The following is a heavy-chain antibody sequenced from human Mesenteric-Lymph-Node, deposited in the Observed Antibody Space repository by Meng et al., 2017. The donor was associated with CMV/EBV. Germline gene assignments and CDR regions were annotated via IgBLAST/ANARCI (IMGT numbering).Heavy chain of an antibody. D-gene: IGHD5-18*01. J-gene: IGHJ4*02. V-gene: IGHV3-53*01. Sequence: GESLKISCAASGFTFSSNYMSWVRQAPGKGLEWVSVIYSGGSTYYADSVKGRFTISRDNSKNTLYLQMNSLRTEDTAGYYCAKEGLGYSYGVGHDGFDYWGQGTLVTVSS. CDR1: GFTFSSNY. CDR3: AKEGLGYSYGVGHDGFDY. CDR2: IYSGGST.